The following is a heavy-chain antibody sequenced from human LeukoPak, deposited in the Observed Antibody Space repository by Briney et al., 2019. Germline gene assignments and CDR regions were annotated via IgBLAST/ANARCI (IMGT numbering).Heavy chain of an antibody. J-gene: IGHJ4*02. CDR1: GGSISSSSYY. CDR2: IYYSGST. CDR3: ARVVPAACFDY. V-gene: IGHV4-39*01. D-gene: IGHD2-2*01. Sequence: PETLSLTCTVSGGSISSSSYYWGWIRQPPGKGLEWIGSIYYSGSTYYNPSLESRVTISVDTSKNQFSLKLSSVTAAVTAVYYCARVVPAACFDYWGQGTLVTVSS.